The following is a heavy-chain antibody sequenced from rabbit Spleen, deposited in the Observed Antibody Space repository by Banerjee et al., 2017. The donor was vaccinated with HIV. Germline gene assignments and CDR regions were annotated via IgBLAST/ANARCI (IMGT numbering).Heavy chain of an antibody. D-gene: IGHD8-1*01. CDR2: IYTGNIKT. CDR1: GFDFSRGYD. Sequence: QEQLVESGGGLVKPGASLTLTCKASGFDFSRGYDMCWVRQAPGKGLEWIGCIYTGNIKTYYASWAKGRFTISKTSSTTVTLQMTSLTVADTATYFCARDAGSGHYIDVYFDLWGPGTLVT. CDR3: ARDAGSGHYIDVYFDL. J-gene: IGHJ4*01. V-gene: IGHV1S45*01.